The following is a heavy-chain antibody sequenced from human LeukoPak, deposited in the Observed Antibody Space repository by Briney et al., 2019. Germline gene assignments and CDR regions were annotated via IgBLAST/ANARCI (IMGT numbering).Heavy chain of an antibody. J-gene: IGHJ4*02. Sequence: MTSETLSLTCAVYGGSFSSYYWSWIRQPPGKGLEWIGYIYYSGSTNYNPSLKSRVTISVDTSKNQFSLKLSSVTAADTAVYYCARSAIAARLWFDYWGQGTLVTVSS. D-gene: IGHD6-6*01. V-gene: IGHV4-59*01. CDR3: ARSAIAARLWFDY. CDR2: IYYSGST. CDR1: GGSFSSYY.